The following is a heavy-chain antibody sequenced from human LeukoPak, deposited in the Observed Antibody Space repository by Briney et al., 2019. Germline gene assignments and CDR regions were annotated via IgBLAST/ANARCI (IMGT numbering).Heavy chain of an antibody. J-gene: IGHJ4*02. Sequence: SVKVSCKASGGTFSSYAISWVQQTPGQGLEWMGGIIPIFGTANYAQKFQGRVTITADESTSTAYMELSSLRSEDTAVYYCARGLRYFDWLSRGYYFDYWGQGTLVTVSS. CDR2: IIPIFGTA. V-gene: IGHV1-69*13. CDR1: GGTFSSYA. D-gene: IGHD3-9*01. CDR3: ARGLRYFDWLSRGYYFDY.